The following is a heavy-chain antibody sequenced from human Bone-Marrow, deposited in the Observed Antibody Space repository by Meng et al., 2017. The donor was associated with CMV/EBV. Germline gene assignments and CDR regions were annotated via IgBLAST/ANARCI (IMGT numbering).Heavy chain of an antibody. Sequence: GGSLRLSCAASGFTFSSYSMNWIRQAPGKGLEWVSSISSSSSYIYYADSVKGRFTISRDNAKNSLYLQMNSLRAEDTAVYYCAREPLRSIVVVPAASDYWGQGTLVTVSS. CDR2: ISSSSSYI. V-gene: IGHV3-21*01. CDR3: AREPLRSIVVVPAASDY. D-gene: IGHD2-2*01. J-gene: IGHJ4*02. CDR1: GFTFSSYS.